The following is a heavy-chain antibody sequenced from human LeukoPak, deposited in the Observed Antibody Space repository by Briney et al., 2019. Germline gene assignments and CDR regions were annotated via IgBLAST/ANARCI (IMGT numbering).Heavy chain of an antibody. CDR1: GGTFSSYA. J-gene: IGHJ4*02. CDR2: IIPIFGTA. Sequence: GASVKVSCKASGGTFSSYAIGWVRQAPGQGLEWMGGIIPIFGTANYAQKFQGRVTITADESTSTAYMELSSLRSEDTAVYYCARDPIPGTYCGGDCYSLPLDYWGQGTLVTVSS. V-gene: IGHV1-69*13. CDR3: ARDPIPGTYCGGDCYSLPLDY. D-gene: IGHD2-21*02.